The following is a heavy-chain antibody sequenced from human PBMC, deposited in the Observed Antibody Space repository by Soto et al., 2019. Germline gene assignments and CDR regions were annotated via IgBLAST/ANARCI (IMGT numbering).Heavy chain of an antibody. CDR1: GFTFSDYY. J-gene: IGHJ4*02. Sequence: GGSLRLSCAASGFTFSDYYMSWIRQAPGKGLEWVSYISSSSSYTNYADSVKGRFTISRDDSNNSLYLQIHSLKTEDTAVYYCASRLRDGDNYDGYFDSWGQGTLVTVSS. D-gene: IGHD3-16*01. V-gene: IGHV3-11*03. CDR3: ASRLRDGDNYDGYFDS. CDR2: ISSSSSYT.